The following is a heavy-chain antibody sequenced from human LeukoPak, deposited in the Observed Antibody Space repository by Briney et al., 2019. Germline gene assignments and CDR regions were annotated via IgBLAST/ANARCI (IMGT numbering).Heavy chain of an antibody. D-gene: IGHD2-2*01. CDR1: GYRFTSYW. J-gene: IGHJ4*02. Sequence: GESLKISCKGSGYRFTSYWIGWVRQMPGKGLEWMGVIYPDDSDTRYSPSFRGQVTISADKSISTAYLQWDSLKASDTAMYYCAIGGDSTTSRYRCFNFWGQGTLVTVSS. CDR2: IYPDDSDT. V-gene: IGHV5-51*01. CDR3: AIGGDSTTSRYRCFNF.